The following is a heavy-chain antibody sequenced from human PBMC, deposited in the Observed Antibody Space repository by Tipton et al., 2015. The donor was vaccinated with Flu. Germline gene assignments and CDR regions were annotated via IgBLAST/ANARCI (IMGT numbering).Heavy chain of an antibody. CDR2: INHSGST. J-gene: IGHJ6*02. V-gene: IGHV4-34*01. Sequence: TLSLTCAVYGGSFSGYYWSWIRQPPVKGLEWIGEINHSGSTNYNPSLKSRVTISVDTSKNQFSLKLSSVTAADTAVYYCARRKYSSSWYLGPHYYGMDVWGQGTTVTVSS. CDR3: ARRKYSSSWYLGPHYYGMDV. CDR1: GGSFSGYY. D-gene: IGHD6-13*01.